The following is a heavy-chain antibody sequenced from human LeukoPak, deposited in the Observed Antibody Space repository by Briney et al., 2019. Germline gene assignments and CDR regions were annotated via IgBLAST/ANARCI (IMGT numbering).Heavy chain of an antibody. V-gene: IGHV3-21*01. D-gene: IGHD6-19*01. Sequence: GGSLRLSCAASGFTFSSYSMNWARQAPGKGLEWVSSISSNSSYIYYADSVKGRFTISREHAKNSLYLQMKSLSAEDTAVYYCARAKQWLDGYFDYWGQGTLVTVSS. CDR2: ISSNSSYI. J-gene: IGHJ4*02. CDR3: ARAKQWLDGYFDY. CDR1: GFTFSSYS.